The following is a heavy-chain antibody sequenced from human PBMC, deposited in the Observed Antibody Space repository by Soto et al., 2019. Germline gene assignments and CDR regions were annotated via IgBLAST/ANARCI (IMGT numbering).Heavy chain of an antibody. CDR3: ARDSAAAGTRGELTYYYYYGMDV. CDR2: IYPSGST. J-gene: IGHJ6*02. Sequence: PSETLSLTCTVSGGSISSYYWSWIRQPAGKGPEWIGRIYPSGSTNYNPSLKSRVTMSVDTSKNQFSLKLSSVTAADTAVYYCARDSAAAGTRGELTYYYYYGMDVWGQGTTVTVSS. D-gene: IGHD6-13*01. CDR1: GGSISSYY. V-gene: IGHV4-4*07.